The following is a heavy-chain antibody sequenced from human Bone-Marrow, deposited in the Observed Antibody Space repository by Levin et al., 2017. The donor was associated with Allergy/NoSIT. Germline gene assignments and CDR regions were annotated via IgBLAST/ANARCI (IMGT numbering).Heavy chain of an antibody. CDR3: ASGYCTNGACYWAKDYYGLDV. D-gene: IGHD2-8*01. Sequence: PAASVKVSCKASGGTFSRYAISWVRQAPGQGLEWLGGIIPRFGTANYAQKFQGRVTITADEPASTAYMDLSSLRSEDTAVYFCASGYCTNGACYWAKDYYGLDVWGQGTTVTVSS. J-gene: IGHJ6*02. V-gene: IGHV1-69*13. CDR2: IIPRFGTA. CDR1: GGTFSRYA.